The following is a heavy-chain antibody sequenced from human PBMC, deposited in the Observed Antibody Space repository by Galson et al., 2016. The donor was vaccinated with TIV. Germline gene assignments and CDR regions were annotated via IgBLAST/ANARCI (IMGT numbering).Heavy chain of an antibody. J-gene: IGHJ4*02. CDR3: ARDPTYYDTNGWGH. D-gene: IGHD3-22*01. Sequence: SGYSFTNYGIAWVRQAPGQGLEWMGWISTYNGYTDYAQKLQGRVTMTTDTSTSTAYMELRSLRSDDTAMYYCARDPTYYDTNGWGHWGQGALVIVSS. CDR2: ISTYNGYT. CDR1: GYSFTNYG. V-gene: IGHV1-18*01.